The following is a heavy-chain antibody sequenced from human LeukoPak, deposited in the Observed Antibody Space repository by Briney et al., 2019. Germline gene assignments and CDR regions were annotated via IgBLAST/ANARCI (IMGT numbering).Heavy chain of an antibody. V-gene: IGHV4-30-4*07. D-gene: IGHD4-11*01. CDR2: IYYSGST. CDR3: ARVLAGGMTTSGTIFDY. Sequence: SQTLSLTCAVSGGSISSGGYSWSWIRQPPGKGLEWIGYIYYSGSTNYNPSLKSRVTISVDTSKNQFSLKLSSVTAADTAVYYCARVLAGGMTTSGTIFDYWGQGTLVTVSS. CDR1: GGSISSGGYS. J-gene: IGHJ4*02.